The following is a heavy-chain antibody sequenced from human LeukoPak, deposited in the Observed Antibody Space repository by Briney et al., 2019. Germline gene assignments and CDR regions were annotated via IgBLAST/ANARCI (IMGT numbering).Heavy chain of an antibody. D-gene: IGHD6-13*01. CDR3: ARDPRHSIAAAGTGDY. CDR1: GFTVSSNY. CDR2: IYSGGST. J-gene: IGHJ4*02. V-gene: IGHV3-66*01. Sequence: GGSLRLSCAASGFTVSSNYMSWVRQAPGKGLEWVSVIYSGGSTYYADSVKGRFTISRDNSKNTLYLQINSLRAEGTDVCSCARDPRHSIAAAGTGDYWGQGTLVNVPS.